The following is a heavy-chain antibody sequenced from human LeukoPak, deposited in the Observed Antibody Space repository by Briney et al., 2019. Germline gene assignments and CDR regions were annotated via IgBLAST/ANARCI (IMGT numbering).Heavy chain of an antibody. CDR2: INHSGST. V-gene: IGHV4-34*01. CDR1: GGSFSGYY. J-gene: IGHJ4*02. D-gene: IGHD3-10*01. Sequence: PSETLSLTCAVYGGSFSGYYWSWIRQPPGKGLEWIGEINHSGSTNHNPSLKSRVTISVDTSKNQFSLKLSSVTAADTAVYYCARGPITMVRGRKFDYWGQGTLVTVSS. CDR3: ARGPITMVRGRKFDY.